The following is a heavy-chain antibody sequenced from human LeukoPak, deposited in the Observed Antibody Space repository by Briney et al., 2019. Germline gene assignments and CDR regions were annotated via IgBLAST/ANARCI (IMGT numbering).Heavy chain of an antibody. CDR3: ASVVAFVSWFDP. D-gene: IGHD2-21*01. CDR1: GYTFTSYD. V-gene: IGHV1-8*01. J-gene: IGHJ5*02. CDR2: MNPNSGNT. Sequence: ASVKVSCKASGYTFTSYDINWVRQATGQGLEWMGRMNPNSGNTGYAQKFQGRVTITADKSTSTAYMELSSLRSEDTAVYYCASVVAFVSWFDPWGQGTLVTVSS.